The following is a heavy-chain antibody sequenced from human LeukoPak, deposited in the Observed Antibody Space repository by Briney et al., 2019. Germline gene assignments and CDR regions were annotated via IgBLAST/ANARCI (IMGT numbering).Heavy chain of an antibody. J-gene: IGHJ3*02. CDR1: GGSIRSFY. Sequence: SETLSLTCTVSGGSIRSFYWSWIRQPPGKGLEWIGYIHYSGSTKYNPSLKSRVTISLDTSKNYFSLKLSPVTAADTAVYYCAGDYGDYEGVSVIWGQGTKVTVSS. D-gene: IGHD4-17*01. CDR3: AGDYGDYEGVSVI. V-gene: IGHV4-59*01. CDR2: IHYSGST.